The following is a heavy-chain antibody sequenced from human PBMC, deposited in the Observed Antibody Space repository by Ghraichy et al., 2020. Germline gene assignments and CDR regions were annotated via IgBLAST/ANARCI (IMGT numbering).Heavy chain of an antibody. J-gene: IGHJ4*02. V-gene: IGHV3-23*01. CDR2: ISGSGGGT. CDR3: AKDFLTVTPYYFDY. CDR1: GFTFSKHG. Sequence: GSLNISCAASGFTFSKHGLSWVRQAPGKGLEWVSTISGSGGGTYYADSVKGRFIISRDNSKDTLYLQMNSLRVEDTAVYYCAKDFLTVTPYYFDYWGQGSLVTVSS. D-gene: IGHD4-17*01.